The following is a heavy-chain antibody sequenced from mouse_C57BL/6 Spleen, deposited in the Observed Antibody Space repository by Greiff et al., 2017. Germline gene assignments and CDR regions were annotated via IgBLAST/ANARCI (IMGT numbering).Heavy chain of an antibody. CDR3: ARESDTTVVVDYYAMDY. J-gene: IGHJ4*01. D-gene: IGHD1-1*01. CDR1: GYSFTDYN. V-gene: IGHV1-39*01. Sequence: QLQQSGPELVKPGASVKISCKASGYSFTDYNMNWVKQSNGKSLEWIGVINPNYGTTSYNQKFKGKATLTVDQSSSTAYMQLNSLTSEDSAVYYCARESDTTVVVDYYAMDYWGQGTSVTVSS. CDR2: INPNYGTT.